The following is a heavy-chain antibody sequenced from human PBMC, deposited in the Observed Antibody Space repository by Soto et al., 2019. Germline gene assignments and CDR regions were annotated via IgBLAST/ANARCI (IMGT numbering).Heavy chain of an antibody. V-gene: IGHV3-9*01. CDR3: AKAHRSSTSCLDP. CDR1: GFTFDDYA. Sequence: GGSLRLSCAASGFTFDDYAMHWVRQAPGKGLEWVSGISWNSGSIGYADSVKGRFTISRDNAKNSLYLQMNSLRAEDTALYYCAKAHRSSTSCLDPWGQGTLVTVSS. CDR2: ISWNSGSI. D-gene: IGHD2-2*01. J-gene: IGHJ5*02.